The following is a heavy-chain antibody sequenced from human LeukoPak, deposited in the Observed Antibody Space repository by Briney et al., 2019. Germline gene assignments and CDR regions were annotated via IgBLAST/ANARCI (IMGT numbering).Heavy chain of an antibody. CDR2: IYYSGST. J-gene: IGHJ4*02. Sequence: SETLSLTCTVSGGSISSYYWSWIRQPPGKGLEWIGYIYYSGSTNYNPSLKSRVTISVDTSKNQFSLKLSSVTAADTAVYYCARVGATLDHDYWGQGSLVTVSS. V-gene: IGHV4-59*01. CDR3: ARVGATLDHDY. D-gene: IGHD1-26*01. CDR1: GGSISSYY.